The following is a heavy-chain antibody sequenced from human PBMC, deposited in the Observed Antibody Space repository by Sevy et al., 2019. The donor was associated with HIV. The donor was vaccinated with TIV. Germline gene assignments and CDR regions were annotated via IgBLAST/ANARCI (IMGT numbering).Heavy chain of an antibody. CDR3: AGPILTYRSGWSYYDH. V-gene: IGHV4-39*01. CDR1: GASISSSGYY. Sequence: SEALSLTCTVSGASISSSGYYWGWIRQPPGKGLEWIASIRYSGSTYYNTSLRSRVTISADASKNQFSLKLNSVTAADTGVYYCAGPILTYRSGWSYYDHRDQGTVVTVSS. D-gene: IGHD6-19*01. CDR2: IRYSGST. J-gene: IGHJ4*02.